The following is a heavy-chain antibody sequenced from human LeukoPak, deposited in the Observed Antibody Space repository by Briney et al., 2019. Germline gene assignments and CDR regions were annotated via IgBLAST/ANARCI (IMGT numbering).Heavy chain of an antibody. CDR2: IYSGGST. D-gene: IGHD4-17*01. J-gene: IGHJ3*02. CDR3: ARDTHRITMTTVTTVEAFDI. Sequence: GGPLRLSCAASGFTVSSNYMSWVRQAPGKGLEWVSVIYSGGSTYYADSVKGRFTISRDNSKNTLYLQMNSLRAEDTAVYYCARDTHRITMTTVTTVEAFDIWGQGTMVTVSS. V-gene: IGHV3-53*01. CDR1: GFTVSSNY.